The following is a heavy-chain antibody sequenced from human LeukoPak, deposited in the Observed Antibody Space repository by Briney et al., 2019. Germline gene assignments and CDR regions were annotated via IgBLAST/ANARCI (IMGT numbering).Heavy chain of an antibody. V-gene: IGHV3-74*01. CDR3: ARAGGILWFGEFPFDY. D-gene: IGHD3-10*01. J-gene: IGHJ4*02. CDR2: INTHGSST. CDR1: GFAFNNYW. Sequence: GGPLRLSCAASGFAFNNYWLHWVRQAPGKGLEWVARINTHGSSTNYADSVKGRFTISRDNAKNTLYLQMTSLSAEDTAVYYCARAGGILWFGEFPFDYWGQGTLVTVSS.